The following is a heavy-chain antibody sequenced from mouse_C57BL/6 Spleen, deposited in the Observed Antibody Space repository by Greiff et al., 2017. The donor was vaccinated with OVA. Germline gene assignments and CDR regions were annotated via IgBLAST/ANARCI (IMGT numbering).Heavy chain of an antibody. CDR1: GFTFSSYG. J-gene: IGHJ4*01. V-gene: IGHV5-6*01. D-gene: IGHD1-1*01. Sequence: EVQRVESGGDLVKPGGSLKLSCAASGFTFSSYGMSWVRQTPDKRLEWVATISSGGSYTYYPDSVKGRFTISRDNAKNTLYLQMSSLKSEDTAMYYCARRVYYYGAMDYWGQGTSVTVSS. CDR2: ISSGGSYT. CDR3: ARRVYYYGAMDY.